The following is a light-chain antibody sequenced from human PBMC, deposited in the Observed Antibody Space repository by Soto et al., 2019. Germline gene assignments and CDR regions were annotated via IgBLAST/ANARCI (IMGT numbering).Light chain of an antibody. CDR3: QVWDTSTAF. CDR2: NDN. CDR1: NIGTKN. V-gene: IGLV3-9*01. J-gene: IGLJ2*01. Sequence: SYELTQPLSVSVAMGRTARIPCGGTNIGTKNVHWYQQKPGQAPVLVIYNDNSRPSGIPERVSGSNSGSTATLTISRAQAGDEADYYCQVWDTSTAFFGGGTKLTV.